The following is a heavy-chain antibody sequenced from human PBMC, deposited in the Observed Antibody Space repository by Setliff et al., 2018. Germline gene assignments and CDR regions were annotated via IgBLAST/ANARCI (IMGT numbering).Heavy chain of an antibody. CDR1: GFRFTSSG. V-gene: IGHV1-18*04. CDR3: TKSRGPRVVLAADFDF. Sequence: ASVKVSCKTSGFRFTSSGFSWVRQAPGQGLEWMGWISPYSGESNYAQKFQDRLTVTADTSTKTIYMELRSLTSDDTAVYFCTKSRGPRVVLAADFDFWGQGTLVTVSS. J-gene: IGHJ4*02. CDR2: ISPYSGES. D-gene: IGHD3-16*01.